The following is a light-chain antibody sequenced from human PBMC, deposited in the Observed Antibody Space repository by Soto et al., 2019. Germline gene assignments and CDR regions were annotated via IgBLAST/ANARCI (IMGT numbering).Light chain of an antibody. J-gene: IGLJ3*02. CDR1: SSDVGGYNY. Sequence: QSVLTQPASVSGSPGQSITICCTGTSSDVGGYNYVSWYQQHPAKAPKLMIYEVSNRPSGVSHRFSGSKSGNTASLTISGLQAEDEADYYCFSYTTSSTPVFGVGTKLTVL. CDR2: EVS. V-gene: IGLV2-14*01. CDR3: FSYTTSSTPV.